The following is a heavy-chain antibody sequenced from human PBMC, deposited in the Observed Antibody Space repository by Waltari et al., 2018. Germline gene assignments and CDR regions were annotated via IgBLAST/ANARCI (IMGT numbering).Heavy chain of an antibody. V-gene: IGHV1-18*01. J-gene: IGHJ4*02. CDR1: GYAFNNYG. CDR3: ARDRRISLSQSTNYFDY. Sequence: QVQLVQSGAEVKKPGASVKVACKASGYAFNNYGISWVRQARGQGLEWMAWISPYSGNSNYAHKIQGRVTLTTDTSTSTVYLELRSLRSDDTGVYYCARDRRISLSQSTNYFDYWGQGTLVTVAS. CDR2: ISPYSGNS.